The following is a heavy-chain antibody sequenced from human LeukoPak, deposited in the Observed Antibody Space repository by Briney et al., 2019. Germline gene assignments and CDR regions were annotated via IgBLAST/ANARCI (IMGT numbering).Heavy chain of an antibody. CDR1: GGSISSGGYY. CDR2: IYYSGIT. Sequence: SQTLSLTCTVSGGSISSGGYYWGWIRQPPGKGLEWIGSIYYSGITYYNPSLKSRVTISVDTSKKQFSLKLSSVTAADTAVYYCAREDTDMAPGFDYWGQGTLVTVSS. V-gene: IGHV4-39*07. D-gene: IGHD5-18*01. CDR3: AREDTDMAPGFDY. J-gene: IGHJ4*02.